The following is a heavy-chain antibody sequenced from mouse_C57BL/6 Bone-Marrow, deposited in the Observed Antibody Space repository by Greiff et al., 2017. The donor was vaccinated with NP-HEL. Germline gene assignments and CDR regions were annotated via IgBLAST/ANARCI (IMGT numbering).Heavy chain of an antibody. Sequence: VQLQQSGAELARPGASVKLSCKASGYTFTSYGISWVKQRTGQGLEWIGEIYPRSGNTYYNEKFKGKATLTADKSSSTAYMELRSLTSEDSAVYFCVAGGYDGYYHYFDYWGQGTTLTVSS. V-gene: IGHV1-81*01. J-gene: IGHJ2*01. CDR2: IYPRSGNT. D-gene: IGHD2-3*01. CDR1: GYTFTSYG. CDR3: VAGGYDGYYHYFDY.